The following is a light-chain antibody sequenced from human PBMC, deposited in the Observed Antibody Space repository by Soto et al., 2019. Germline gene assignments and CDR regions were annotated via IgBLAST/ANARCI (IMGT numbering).Light chain of an antibody. Sequence: QSALTQPRSVSGSPGQSVTISCTGTSSDVGRYEYVSWYQQHPGKAPKLMIYEVSHRPSGVSNRFSGSKSGNTASLTISGLQAEDEADYYCSSYTSSSTYVFGTGTKLTVL. J-gene: IGLJ1*01. CDR3: SSYTSSSTYV. V-gene: IGLV2-14*01. CDR1: SSDVGRYEY. CDR2: EVS.